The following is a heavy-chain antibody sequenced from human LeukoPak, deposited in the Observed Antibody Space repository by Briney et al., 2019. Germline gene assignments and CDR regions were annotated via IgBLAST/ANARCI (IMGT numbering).Heavy chain of an antibody. J-gene: IGHJ4*02. V-gene: IGHV4-4*07. Sequence: SETLSLTCTVSGGSISSYYWSWIRQPAGKGLEWIGRIYTSGSTNYNPSLKSRVTISVDKSKNQFSLKLSSVTAADTAVYYCAREDCSGTSCTYDYWGQGTLVTVSS. CDR1: GGSISSYY. CDR3: AREDCSGTSCTYDY. D-gene: IGHD2-2*01. CDR2: IYTSGST.